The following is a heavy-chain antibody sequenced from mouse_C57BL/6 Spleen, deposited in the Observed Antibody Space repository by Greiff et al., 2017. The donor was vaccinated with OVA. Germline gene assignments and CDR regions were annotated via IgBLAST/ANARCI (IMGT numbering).Heavy chain of an antibody. CDR3: ARVASYYGSSDVYAMDY. CDR2: INPSTGGT. CDR1: GYSFTGYY. Sequence: EVQLQQSGPELVKPGASVKISCKASGYSFTGYYMHWVKQSSEKSLEWIGEINPSTGGTSYNQKFKGTATLTVDKSSSTAYMQLKSLTSEDSAVYYWARVASYYGSSDVYAMDYWGQGTSVTVSS. V-gene: IGHV1-43*01. D-gene: IGHD1-1*01. J-gene: IGHJ4*01.